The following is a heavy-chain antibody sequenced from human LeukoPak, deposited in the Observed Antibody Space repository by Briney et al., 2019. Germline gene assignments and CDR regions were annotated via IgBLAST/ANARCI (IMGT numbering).Heavy chain of an antibody. D-gene: IGHD6-13*01. J-gene: IGHJ5*02. CDR2: IIPIFGTA. Sequence: ASVKVSCKASGGTFSSYAISWVRQAPGQGLEWMGGIIPIFGTANYAQKFQGRVTITADESTSTAYMELSSLRSEDTAVYYCARDLGIAAAGTGFDPRGQGTLVTVSS. CDR3: ARDLGIAAAGTGFDP. CDR1: GGTFSSYA. V-gene: IGHV1-69*01.